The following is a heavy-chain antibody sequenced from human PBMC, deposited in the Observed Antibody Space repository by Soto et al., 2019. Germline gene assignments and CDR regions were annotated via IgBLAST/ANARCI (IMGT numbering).Heavy chain of an antibody. CDR2: IKEDGSES. CDR1: GFTLISYW. CDR3: VRDGGRDCTNTF. Sequence: EMQVVESGGGLVQPGGSLRLSCAASGFTLISYWMAWARQAPGKGLEWVGNIKEDGSESYFVDSVKGRFTISRDNARNLLHLQMNSLRDEDTAMYYCVRDGGRDCTNTFWGRWTMVTVSS. D-gene: IGHD2-15*01. J-gene: IGHJ3*01. V-gene: IGHV3-7*04.